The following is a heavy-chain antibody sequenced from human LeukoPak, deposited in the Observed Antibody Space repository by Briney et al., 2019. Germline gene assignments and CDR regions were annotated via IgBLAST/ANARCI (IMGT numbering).Heavy chain of an antibody. CDR1: GFTFRDYY. D-gene: IGHD6-13*01. CDR3: ARGGDSSNWYPGYFDY. Sequence: GGSLRLSCAASGFTFRDYYMSWIRQAPGKGPVWVSRIKSDGSSTRFADSVQGRFTISRDNGKNTLYLQMNSLRAEDTAVYYCARGGDSSNWYPGYFDYWGQGALVTVSS. V-gene: IGHV3-74*01. CDR2: IKSDGSST. J-gene: IGHJ4*02.